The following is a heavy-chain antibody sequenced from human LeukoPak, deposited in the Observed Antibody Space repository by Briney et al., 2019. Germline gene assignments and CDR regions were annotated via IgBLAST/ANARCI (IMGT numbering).Heavy chain of an antibody. CDR3: AELGITMIGGV. CDR1: GFTFSSYA. CDR2: ISHDGGNK. Sequence: GGSLRLSCAASGFTFSSYAMHWVRQAPGKGLEWVAVISHDGGNKYYADSVKGRFTISRDNAKNSLYLQMNSLRAEDTAVYYCAELGITMIGGVWGKGTTVTISS. D-gene: IGHD3-10*02. J-gene: IGHJ6*04. V-gene: IGHV3-30*04.